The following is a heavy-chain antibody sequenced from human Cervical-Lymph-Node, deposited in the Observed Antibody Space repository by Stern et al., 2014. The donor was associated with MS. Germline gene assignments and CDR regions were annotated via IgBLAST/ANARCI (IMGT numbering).Heavy chain of an antibody. Sequence: ESGPVLVQPTETLTLTCTVSGFTLRNTRMGVSWIRQPPGKALEWLVPIFSNDEKSYSTSLKSRLTISKDTSKSQVVLSMTNMDPADTATYYCARSRQCSEYDGFEYWAQGTQVTVSS. CDR3: ARSRQCSEYDGFEY. V-gene: IGHV2-26*01. D-gene: IGHD5-12*01. CDR1: GFTLRNTRMG. J-gene: IGHJ4*02. CDR2: IFSNDEK.